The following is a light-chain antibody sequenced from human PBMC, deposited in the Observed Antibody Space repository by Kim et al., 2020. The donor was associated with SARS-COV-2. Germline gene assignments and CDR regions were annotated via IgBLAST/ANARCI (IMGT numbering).Light chain of an antibody. J-gene: IGKJ4*01. V-gene: IGKV3-11*01. CDR1: QSVSSY. Sequence: LSPGKKATLSCRSSQSVSSYLAWYQQKSGQAPRLLIYDASNRATGIPARFSGSGSGTDFTLTISSLEPEDFAVYYCQQRSNWPLTFGGGTKVDIK. CDR3: QQRSNWPLT. CDR2: DAS.